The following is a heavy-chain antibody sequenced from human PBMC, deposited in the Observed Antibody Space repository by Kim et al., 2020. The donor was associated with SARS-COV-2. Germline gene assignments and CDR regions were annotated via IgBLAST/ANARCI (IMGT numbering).Heavy chain of an antibody. J-gene: IGHJ6*02. D-gene: IGHD3-10*01. CDR1: GFTFSSYA. CDR3: AKGRGRMVLWFGEWGKDGMDV. V-gene: IGHV3-23*01. Sequence: GGSLRLSCAASGFTFSSYAMSWVRQAPGKGLEWVSAISGSGGSTYYADSVKGRFTISRDNSKNTLYLQMNSLRAEDTAVYYCAKGRGRMVLWFGEWGKDGMDVWGQGTTVTVSS. CDR2: ISGSGGST.